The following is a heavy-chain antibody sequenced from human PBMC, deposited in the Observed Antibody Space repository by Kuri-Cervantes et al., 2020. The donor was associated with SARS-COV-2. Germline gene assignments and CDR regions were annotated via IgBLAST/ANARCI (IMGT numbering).Heavy chain of an antibody. CDR2: ISYDGSNK. J-gene: IGHJ3*02. V-gene: IGHV3-30-3*01. CDR3: ARDPGGYSYGYMWAFDI. Sequence: GGSLRLSCAASGFTFSSYAMHWVRQAPGKGLEWVAVISYDGSNKYYAESVKGRFTISRDNSKNTLYLQMSSLRAEDTAVYYCARDPGGYSYGYMWAFDIWVQGTMVTVSS. D-gene: IGHD5-18*01. CDR1: GFTFSSYA.